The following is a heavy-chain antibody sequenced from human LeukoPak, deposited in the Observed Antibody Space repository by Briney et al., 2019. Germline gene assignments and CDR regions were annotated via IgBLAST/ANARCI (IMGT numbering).Heavy chain of an antibody. CDR1: GYTFTGDQ. CDR2: IKPSSGDT. Sequence: ASVKVSCKASGYTFTGDQIYWLRQAPGQGLEWVGWIKPSSGDTLYEQKFQGRVTMTRDKSISSPYMELSSLRADDTTVCYCARKAAGFLTAWGQGTLVTVSS. CDR3: ARKAAGFLTA. D-gene: IGHD2/OR15-2a*01. V-gene: IGHV1-2*02. J-gene: IGHJ5*02.